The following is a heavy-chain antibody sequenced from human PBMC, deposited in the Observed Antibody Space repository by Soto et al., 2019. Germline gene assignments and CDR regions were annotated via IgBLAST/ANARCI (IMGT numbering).Heavy chain of an antibody. Sequence: PGGFLRLSCAASGFTFSSYAMSWVRQAPGKGLEWVSAISGSGGSTYYADSVKGRFTISRDNSKNTLYLQMNSLRAEDTAVYYCAKTIFGVVLNWFDPWGQGTLVTVSS. CDR2: ISGSGGST. CDR1: GFTFSSYA. D-gene: IGHD3-3*01. J-gene: IGHJ5*02. V-gene: IGHV3-23*01. CDR3: AKTIFGVVLNWFDP.